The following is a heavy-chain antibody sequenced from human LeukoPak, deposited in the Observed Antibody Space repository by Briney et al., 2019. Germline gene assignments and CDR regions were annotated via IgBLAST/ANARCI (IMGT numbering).Heavy chain of an antibody. J-gene: IGHJ6*02. V-gene: IGHV4-59*01. CDR3: ARVVVVAATYNYGMDV. D-gene: IGHD2-15*01. CDR1: GGSISSYY. Sequence: SGTLSLTCAVSGGSISSYYWSWIRQPPGKGLEWIGYIYYSGSTNYNPSLKSRVTISVDTSKNQFSLKLSSVTAADTAVYYCARVVVVAATYNYGMDVWGQGTTVTVSS. CDR2: IYYSGST.